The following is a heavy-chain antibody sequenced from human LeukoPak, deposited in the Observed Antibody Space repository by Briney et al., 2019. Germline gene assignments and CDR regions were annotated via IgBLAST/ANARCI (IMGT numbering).Heavy chain of an antibody. Sequence: GGSLRLSCAASGFTFYSYAMSCVRQAPGKGLEWVSAISGSGASTYYADSVQGRFTITRDNSKNMLFLQMNSLTAEDTAVYFCARWNFGESESPFFYFYFGMDVWGQGTTVTVSS. CDR3: ARWNFGESESPFFYFYFGMDV. CDR2: ISGSGAST. V-gene: IGHV3-23*01. J-gene: IGHJ6*02. D-gene: IGHD3-10*01. CDR1: GFTFYSYA.